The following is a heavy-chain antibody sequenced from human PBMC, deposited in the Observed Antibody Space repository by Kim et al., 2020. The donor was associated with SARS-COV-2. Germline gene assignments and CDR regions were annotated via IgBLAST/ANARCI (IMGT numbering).Heavy chain of an antibody. Sequence: ASVKVSCKASGYTFTSYAMHWVCQAPGQRLEWMGWINAGNGNTKYSQKFQGRVTITRDTSASTAYMELSSLRSEDTAVYYCARGGYSSSWGLSGYYGMDVWGQGTTVTVSS. CDR1: GYTFTSYA. J-gene: IGHJ6*02. CDR3: ARGGYSSSWGLSGYYGMDV. V-gene: IGHV1-3*01. CDR2: INAGNGNT. D-gene: IGHD6-13*01.